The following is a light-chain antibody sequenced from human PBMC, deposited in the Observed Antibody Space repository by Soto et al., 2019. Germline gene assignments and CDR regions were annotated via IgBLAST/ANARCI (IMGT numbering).Light chain of an antibody. J-gene: IGKJ1*01. CDR1: QSLLQSDGYNY. V-gene: IGKV2-28*01. CDR3: MQALQTPLT. Sequence: IVMLHSPLSLPVTPGESASISCRSSQSLLQSDGYNYLDWYLQKPGQSPQFLIYLGSNRASGVPDRFSGSGSGTDVTLKISRVEAEDVGVYYCMQALQTPLTFGQGTKVEIK. CDR2: LGS.